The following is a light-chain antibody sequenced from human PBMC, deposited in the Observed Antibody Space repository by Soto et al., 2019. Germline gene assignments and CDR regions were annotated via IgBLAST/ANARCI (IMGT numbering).Light chain of an antibody. Sequence: EIVMTQSPATLSVSPGERATLSCRASQSISYNLAWYQQKPGQAPRLLIYGSSTRATGITARFSGSGSGTEVTLTISSLQSEDFAVYYCQQYNNWPPYTFGQGTKLEIK. CDR3: QQYNNWPPYT. CDR2: GSS. V-gene: IGKV3-15*01. CDR1: QSISYN. J-gene: IGKJ2*01.